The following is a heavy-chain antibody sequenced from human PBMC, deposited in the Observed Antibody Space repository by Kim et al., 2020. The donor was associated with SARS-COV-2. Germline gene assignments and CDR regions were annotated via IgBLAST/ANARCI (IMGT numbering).Heavy chain of an antibody. D-gene: IGHD6-13*01. V-gene: IGHV3-73*01. CDR2: IRSKANSYAT. Sequence: GGSLRLSCAASGFTFSCSAMHWVRQASGKGLEWVGRIRSKANSYATAYAASVKGRFTISRDDSKNTAYLQMNSLKTEDTAVYYCTRQYPDPYSSSWYGYYYYYGMDVWGQGTTVTVYS. CDR3: TRQYPDPYSSSWYGYYYYYGMDV. J-gene: IGHJ6*02. CDR1: GFTFSCSA.